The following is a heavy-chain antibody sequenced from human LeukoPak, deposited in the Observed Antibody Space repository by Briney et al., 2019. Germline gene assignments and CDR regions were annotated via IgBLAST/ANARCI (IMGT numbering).Heavy chain of an antibody. J-gene: IGHJ6*03. Sequence: GGSLRLSCAASGFTFSSYSMNWVRQAPGKGLEWVSSISSSSSYIYYADSVKGRFTISRDNAKNSLYLQMNSLRAEDTAVYYCARDHYGDYSSAYYYYYMDVWGKGTTVTVSS. V-gene: IGHV3-21*01. CDR1: GFTFSSYS. CDR3: ARDHYGDYSSAYYYYYMDV. CDR2: ISSSSSYI. D-gene: IGHD4-17*01.